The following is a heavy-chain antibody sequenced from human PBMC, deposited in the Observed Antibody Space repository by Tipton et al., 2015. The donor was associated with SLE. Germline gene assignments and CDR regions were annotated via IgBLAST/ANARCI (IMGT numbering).Heavy chain of an antibody. CDR1: GGSISSNIYY. J-gene: IGHJ3*01. Sequence: TLSLTCTVSGGSISSNIYYWGWIRQPPGKGLEWIGSIYYSGSTYYNPSLKSRVTISVDTSKNQVSLNLTSVTAADTAIYYCARGGGMATLGVAFDVWGQGAMVTVSS. V-gene: IGHV4-39*07. D-gene: IGHD5-24*01. CDR3: ARGGGMATLGVAFDV. CDR2: IYYSGST.